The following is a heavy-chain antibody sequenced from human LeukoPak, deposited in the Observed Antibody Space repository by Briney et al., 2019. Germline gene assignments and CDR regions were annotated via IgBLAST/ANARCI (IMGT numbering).Heavy chain of an antibody. CDR3: ARITYCGGDCYPGYFDY. V-gene: IGHV4-34*01. Sequence: SETLSLTCAVYGGSFSGYYWSWIRQPPGKGLEWIREINHSGSTNYNPSLKSRVTISVDTSKNQFSLNLSSVTAADTAVYYCARITYCGGDCYPGYFDYWGQGTLVTVSS. CDR1: GGSFSGYY. D-gene: IGHD2-21*02. J-gene: IGHJ4*02. CDR2: INHSGST.